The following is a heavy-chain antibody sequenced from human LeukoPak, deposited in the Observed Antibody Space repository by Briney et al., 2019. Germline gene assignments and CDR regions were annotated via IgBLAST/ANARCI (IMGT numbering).Heavy chain of an antibody. CDR1: GFTFYTFW. V-gene: IGHV3-7*01. D-gene: IGHD3-10*01. CDR3: ARVEDSRYYGRSANDY. J-gene: IGHJ4*02. Sequence: GGSLRLSCEASGFTFYTFWMSWVRQAPGKGLEWVANIKQDGSEKYYLESVRGRFSISRDNAKNSLHLQMNRLRAEDTAVYYCARVEDSRYYGRSANDYWGQGTQVIVSS. CDR2: IKQDGSEK.